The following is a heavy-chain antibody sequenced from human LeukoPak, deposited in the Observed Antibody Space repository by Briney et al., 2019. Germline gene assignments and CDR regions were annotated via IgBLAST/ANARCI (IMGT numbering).Heavy chain of an antibody. J-gene: IGHJ4*02. V-gene: IGHV1-69*13. Sequence: SVKVSCKASGGTFSSYAISWVRQAPGQGLEWMGGIIPIFGTANYAQKFQGRVTITADESTSTAYMELSSLRSEDTAVYYCALWECWSSTSRLSLDGFDYWGQGTLVTVSS. CDR1: GGTFSSYA. CDR2: IIPIFGTA. CDR3: ALWECWSSTSRLSLDGFDY. D-gene: IGHD2-2*01.